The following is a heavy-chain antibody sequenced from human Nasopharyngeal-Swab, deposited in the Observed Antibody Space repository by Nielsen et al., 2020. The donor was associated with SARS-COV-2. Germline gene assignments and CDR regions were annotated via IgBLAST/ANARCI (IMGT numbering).Heavy chain of an antibody. CDR1: GFMFSNYG. J-gene: IGHJ4*02. CDR3: ARAGPGQEKFDY. CDR2: LWSNGSFK. V-gene: IGHV3-33*01. Sequence: GESLKISCAASGFMFSNYGMHWVRQAPGKGPEWVAILWSNGSFKYYGDSVKGRFTISRDNSKNTLYLQMNNLRAEDTARYYCARAGPGQEKFDYWGQGTLVTVSS.